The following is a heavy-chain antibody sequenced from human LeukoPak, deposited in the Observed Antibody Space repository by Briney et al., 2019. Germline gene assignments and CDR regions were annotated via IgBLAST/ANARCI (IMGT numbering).Heavy chain of an antibody. CDR1: GFTLSSYW. V-gene: IGHV3-23*01. J-gene: IGHJ4*02. Sequence: GGSLRLSCAASGFTLSSYWMHWVRQAPGKGLEWVSAISGSGGSTYYADSVKGRFTISRDNSKNTLYLQMNSLRAEDTAVYYCAKAGSGWYYFDYWGQGTLVTVSS. CDR3: AKAGSGWYYFDY. D-gene: IGHD6-19*01. CDR2: ISGSGGST.